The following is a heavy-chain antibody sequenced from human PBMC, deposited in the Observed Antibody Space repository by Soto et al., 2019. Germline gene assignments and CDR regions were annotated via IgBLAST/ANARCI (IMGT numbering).Heavy chain of an antibody. J-gene: IGHJ4*02. CDR3: ARGRKSMVRGAIKLSYYFDD. CDR1: GYTFTSYD. Sequence: QVQLVQSGAEVKKPGASVKVSCKASGYTFTSYDINWVRQATGQGLEWMGWMNPNSGNTGYAQKLQGRVTMTRNTSISTAYMELSSLRSEDTAVYYCARGRKSMVRGAIKLSYYFDDWGQGTLVTVSS. D-gene: IGHD3-10*01. CDR2: MNPNSGNT. V-gene: IGHV1-8*01.